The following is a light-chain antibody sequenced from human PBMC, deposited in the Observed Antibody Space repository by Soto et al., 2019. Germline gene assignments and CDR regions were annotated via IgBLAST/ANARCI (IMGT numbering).Light chain of an antibody. CDR1: QSVTDNY. V-gene: IGKV3-20*01. Sequence: EIVLTQSPATLSLSPGERASLSCRASQSVTDNYVAWYQQKPGQAPRLLIHGATFRATAVPDRFSGSGSGTDFPLTISSLEPEDFAVYHCQQYGNPPTFGQGTKVEIK. J-gene: IGKJ1*01. CDR3: QQYGNPPT. CDR2: GAT.